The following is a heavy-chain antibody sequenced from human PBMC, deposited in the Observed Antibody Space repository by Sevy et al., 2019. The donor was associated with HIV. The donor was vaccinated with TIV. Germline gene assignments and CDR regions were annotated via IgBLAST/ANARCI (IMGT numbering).Heavy chain of an antibody. CDR2: LYSTGST. CDR1: GGSISSSSYY. J-gene: IGHJ2*01. Sequence: SETLSLTCTVSGGSISSSSYYWGWIRQPPGKGLDWIGSLYSTGSTSYNPSLRSRATVSADTSKNQFSLKLDSVTAADTAVYYCATSRASGWSEGTGCYFDLWGRGTLVTVSS. V-gene: IGHV4-39*01. CDR3: ATSRASGWSEGTGCYFDL. D-gene: IGHD6-19*01.